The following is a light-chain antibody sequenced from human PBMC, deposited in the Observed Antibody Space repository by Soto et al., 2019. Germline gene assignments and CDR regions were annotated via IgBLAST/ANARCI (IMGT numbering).Light chain of an antibody. Sequence: QSVLTQPPSASGTPGQRVTISCSGSSSNSGSNYVYWYQQLPGTAPKLLIYRNNQRPSGVPDRFSGSKSGTSASLAISGLRSEDEADYYCAAWDDSLSGLFGGGTKVTVL. V-gene: IGLV1-47*01. CDR3: AAWDDSLSGL. J-gene: IGLJ2*01. CDR2: RNN. CDR1: SSNSGSNY.